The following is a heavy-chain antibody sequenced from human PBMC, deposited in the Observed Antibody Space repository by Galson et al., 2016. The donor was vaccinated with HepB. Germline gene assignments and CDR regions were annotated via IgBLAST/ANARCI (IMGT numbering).Heavy chain of an antibody. CDR1: GGTFNSYS. CDR3: ARAPSYYDFWSARGGAFDI. CDR2: IIPIFGTT. Sequence: SVKVSCKASGGTFNSYSINWVRQAPGQGLEWMGGIIPIFGTTNYAQKFQGTVTITADESTTTAYMELSSLKYEDTAVYYCARAPSYYDFWSARGGAFDIWGQGTMVTVSS. V-gene: IGHV1-69*13. J-gene: IGHJ3*02. D-gene: IGHD3-3*01.